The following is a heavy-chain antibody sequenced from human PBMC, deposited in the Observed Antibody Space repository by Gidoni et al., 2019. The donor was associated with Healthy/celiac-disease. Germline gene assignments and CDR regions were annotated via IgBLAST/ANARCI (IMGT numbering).Heavy chain of an antibody. D-gene: IGHD3-10*01. CDR1: GGTFSTYG. V-gene: IGHV1-69*01. CDR2: LGPVFGTG. J-gene: IGHJ6*02. Sequence: QFQLLQSGAEVKLPGSSVQFSCKASGGTFSTYGTRWVRQAPGPGLGWVGGLGPVFGTGDYAQKFQGRVTITADESTSTAYMELSNLRSEDTAVYYCARKGERWDVLEKFYFGVDVWGQGTTVTVSS. CDR3: ARKGERWDVLEKFYFGVDV.